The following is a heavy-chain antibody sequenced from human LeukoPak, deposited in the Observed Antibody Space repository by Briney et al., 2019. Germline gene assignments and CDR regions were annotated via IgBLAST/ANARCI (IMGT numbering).Heavy chain of an antibody. CDR1: GGSISRYY. Sequence: PSETLSLNCTVAGGSISRYYWSLIRQPPGKGLEWLGYISYSGSTNYNPSLKSRVTISVDTSQNQFSLKLSSVTAADTAMYYCARHLYESRGQTSFDYWGQGTLVTVSS. CDR2: ISYSGST. J-gene: IGHJ4*02. V-gene: IGHV4-59*08. CDR3: ARHLYESRGQTSFDY. D-gene: IGHD3-22*01.